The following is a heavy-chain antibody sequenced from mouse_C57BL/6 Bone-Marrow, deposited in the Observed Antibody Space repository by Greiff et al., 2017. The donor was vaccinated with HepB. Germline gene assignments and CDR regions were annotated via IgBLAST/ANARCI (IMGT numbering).Heavy chain of an antibody. D-gene: IGHD1-2*01. CDR1: GYTFTDYY. V-gene: IGHV1-26*01. J-gene: IGHJ4*01. CDR3: ARCITTPRDYYAMDY. Sequence: EVQLQQSGPELVKPGASVKISCKASGYTFTDYYMNWVKQSHGKSLEWIGDINPNNGGTSYNQKFKGKATLTVDKSSSTAYMELRSLTSEDSAVYYCARCITTPRDYYAMDYWGQGTSVTVSS. CDR2: INPNNGGT.